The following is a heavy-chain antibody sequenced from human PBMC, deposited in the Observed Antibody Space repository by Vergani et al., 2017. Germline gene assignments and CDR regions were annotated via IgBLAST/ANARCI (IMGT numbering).Heavy chain of an antibody. D-gene: IGHD2-21*02. V-gene: IGHV5-51*01. CDR3: ARPALAYCGGDCDSGDGFDY. CDR1: GYSFTSYW. J-gene: IGHJ4*02. Sequence: EVQLVQSGAEVKKPGESLKISCKGSGYSFTSYWIGWVRQIPGKGLEWMGIIYPGDSDTRYSPSFQGQVTISAYKSISTAYLQWSSLKASDTAMYYCARPALAYCGGDCDSGDGFDYWGQGTLVTASS. CDR2: IYPGDSDT.